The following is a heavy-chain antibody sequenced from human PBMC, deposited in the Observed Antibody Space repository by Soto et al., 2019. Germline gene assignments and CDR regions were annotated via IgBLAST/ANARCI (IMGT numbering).Heavy chain of an antibody. CDR3: ARGPKAYAFDI. J-gene: IGHJ3*02. Sequence: GVLRLSCSASQFNFSDYYMSWIRQATGKGLEWLSYFSGSRNNIYYTDSVRGRFTISRDNAKKSLYLQMNSLTAEDTAAYYCARGPKAYAFDIWGQGTMVTVSS. CDR1: QFNFSDYY. V-gene: IGHV3-11*01. D-gene: IGHD3-16*01. CDR2: FSGSRNNI.